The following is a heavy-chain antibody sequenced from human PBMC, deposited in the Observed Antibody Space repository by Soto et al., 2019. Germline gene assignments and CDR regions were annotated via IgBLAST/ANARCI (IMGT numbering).Heavy chain of an antibody. CDR2: IYYSGST. V-gene: IGHV4-59*01. CDR1: GGSISSYY. D-gene: IGHD3-22*01. J-gene: IGHJ3*02. Sequence: SETLSLTCTVSGGSISSYYWSWIRQPPGKGLEWIGYIYYSGSTNYNPSLKSRVTISVDTSKNQFSLKLSSVTAVDTAVYYCARRGVDSSGYYEALDAFDIWGQGTMVTVSS. CDR3: ARRGVDSSGYYEALDAFDI.